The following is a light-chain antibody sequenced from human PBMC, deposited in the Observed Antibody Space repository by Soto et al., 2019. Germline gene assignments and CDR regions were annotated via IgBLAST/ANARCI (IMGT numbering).Light chain of an antibody. CDR2: DAS. CDR3: QQYNRYEGT. V-gene: IGKV1-5*01. J-gene: IGKJ1*01. Sequence: DIQMTQSPSTLSASVGDRVTITCRASQNIRDWLAWYQQKAGKAPKLLIYDASNLESGVPSRFTGNGFGTEFTLTISSLQPDDFAIYYCQQYNRYEGTFGQGTKVEIK. CDR1: QNIRDW.